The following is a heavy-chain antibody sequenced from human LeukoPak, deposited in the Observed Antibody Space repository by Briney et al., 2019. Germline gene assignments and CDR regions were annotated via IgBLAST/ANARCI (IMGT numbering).Heavy chain of an antibody. D-gene: IGHD2/OR15-2a*01. V-gene: IGHV3-30-3*01. CDR1: GFTFSSYA. CDR3: ASHNSRSYHYYYYMDV. CDR2: ISYDGSNK. Sequence: GGSLRLSCAASGFTFSSYAMHWVRQAPGKGLEWVAVISYDGSNKYYADSVKGRFTISRDNSKNTLYLQMNSLRAEDTAVYYCASHNSRSYHYYYYMDVWGKGTTVTVSS. J-gene: IGHJ6*03.